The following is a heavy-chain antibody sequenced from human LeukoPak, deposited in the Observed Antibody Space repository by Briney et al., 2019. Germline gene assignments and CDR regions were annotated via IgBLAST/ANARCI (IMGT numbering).Heavy chain of an antibody. CDR1: GFTFSSYS. D-gene: IGHD2-2*01. J-gene: IGHJ4*02. CDR3: AGGKQREYQLPRGDY. CDR2: ISSSSSYI. V-gene: IGHV3-21*01. Sequence: GGSLRLSCAASGFTFSSYSMNWVRQAPGKGLEWVSSISSSSSYIYYEDSVKGRFTISRDNAKNSLYLQMNSLRAEDTAVYYCAGGKQREYQLPRGDYWGQGTLVTVSS.